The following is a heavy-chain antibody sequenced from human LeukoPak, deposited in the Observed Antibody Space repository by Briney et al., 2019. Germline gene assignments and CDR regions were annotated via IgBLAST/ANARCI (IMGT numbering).Heavy chain of an antibody. CDR1: GFTFSNYA. CDR3: ARGYGAFDI. J-gene: IGHJ3*02. V-gene: IGHV3-23*01. Sequence: GSLRLSCAASGFTFSNYAMRWVRQAPGKGLEWVSGISGGDGSTNYADSVKGRFTTSRDNSKNTLYLQMYSLRVEDTALYYCARGYGAFDIWGQGTMVSVSS. CDR2: ISGGDGST. D-gene: IGHD3-16*01.